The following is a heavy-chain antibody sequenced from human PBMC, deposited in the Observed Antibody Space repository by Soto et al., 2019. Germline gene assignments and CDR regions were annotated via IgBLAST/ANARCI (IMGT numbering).Heavy chain of an antibody. CDR1: GFSLTTSGVS. Sequence: QITLKESGPTLVKPTQTLTLTCTFSGFSLTTSGVSVNWIRQPPGKALEWLALIYWDDDKRYSPSLKSRLTITKDTSKNQVVLTMANMDPVDTATYYCVHSYEDTRSGWYSGLDYWGQGTLVTVSS. CDR3: VHSYEDTRSGWYSGLDY. V-gene: IGHV2-5*02. D-gene: IGHD6-19*01. CDR2: IYWDDDK. J-gene: IGHJ4*02.